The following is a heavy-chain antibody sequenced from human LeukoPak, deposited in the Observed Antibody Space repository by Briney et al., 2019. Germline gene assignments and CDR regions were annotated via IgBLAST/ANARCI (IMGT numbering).Heavy chain of an antibody. CDR1: GYTFTSYG. CDR3: ARDTYTTVTAMDV. D-gene: IGHD4-17*01. Sequence: ASVKVSCKASGYTFTSYGISWVRQAPGQGLEWMGWISAYNGKTDYPQNLQGRVTLTTDTSTSMASMELRSLRSDDTAVYYCARDTYTTVTAMDVWGKGTTVTVSS. J-gene: IGHJ6*03. CDR2: ISAYNGKT. V-gene: IGHV1-18*01.